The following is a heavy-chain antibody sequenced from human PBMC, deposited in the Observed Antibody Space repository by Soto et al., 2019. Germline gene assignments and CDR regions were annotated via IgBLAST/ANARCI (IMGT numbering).Heavy chain of an antibody. CDR3: AGIGDEVYYGMDV. J-gene: IGHJ6*02. Sequence: SETLSLTCAVSGDSIISIYHWAWIRQSPGRGLEWIASIYHTGTTYYTPSLESRVTISVDTSKNQFSLRLSSVTAADSAVYYCAGIGDEVYYGMDVWGQGTTVTVSS. CDR2: IYHTGTT. D-gene: IGHD1-26*01. V-gene: IGHV4-38-2*01. CDR1: GDSIISIYH.